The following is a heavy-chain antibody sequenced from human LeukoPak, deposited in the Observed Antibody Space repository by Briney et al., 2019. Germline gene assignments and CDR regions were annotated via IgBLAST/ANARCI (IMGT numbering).Heavy chain of an antibody. CDR2: ISSSSSYI. Sequence: GGSLRLSCAASGFTFSSYGMHWVRRAPGKGLEGVSSISSSSSYIYYADSVKGRFTISRDNAKNSLYLQMNSLRAEDTAVYYCARSVRCSSTSCYTGILGYWGQGTLVTVSS. CDR1: GFTFSSYG. V-gene: IGHV3-21*01. CDR3: ARSVRCSSTSCYTGILGY. J-gene: IGHJ4*02. D-gene: IGHD2-2*02.